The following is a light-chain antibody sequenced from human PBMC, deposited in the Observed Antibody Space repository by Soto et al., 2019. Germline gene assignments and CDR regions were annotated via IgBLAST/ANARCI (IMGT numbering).Light chain of an antibody. J-gene: IGKJ4*01. CDR2: GAS. CDR1: QSVGRNY. CDR3: QQYASSPLT. Sequence: PGERGTLSCRASQSVGRNYLAWYQQKPGQAPRLLIYGASSRATGIPDRFSGSGSGTDFTLTISRLEPEDFAVYYCQQYASSPLTFGGGTKVEIK. V-gene: IGKV3-20*01.